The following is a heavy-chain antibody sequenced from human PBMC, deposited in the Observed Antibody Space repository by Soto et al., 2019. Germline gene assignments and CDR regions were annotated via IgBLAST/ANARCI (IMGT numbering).Heavy chain of an antibody. CDR1: GGSISSSSYY. CDR2: INHSGST. V-gene: IGHV4-39*07. CDR3: ARGGTGYSYVTH. D-gene: IGHD5-18*01. Sequence: SETLSLTCTVSGGSISSSSYYWGWIRQPPGKGLEWIGEINHSGSTNYNPSLKSRVTISVDTSKNQVSLKLSSVTAADTAVYYCARGGTGYSYVTHWGQGTLVTVSS. J-gene: IGHJ4*02.